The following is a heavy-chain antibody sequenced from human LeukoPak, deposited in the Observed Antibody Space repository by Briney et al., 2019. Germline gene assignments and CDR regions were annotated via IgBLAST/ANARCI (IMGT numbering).Heavy chain of an antibody. Sequence: GGSLRLSCAASGFTFSSYAMSWVRQAPGKGLEWVSAISGSGGSTYYADSVKGRFTISRDNSKNTLYLQMNSLRAGDTAVYYCAKSFGIWFGELFSFDYWGEGTLVTVSS. CDR2: ISGSGGST. CDR3: AKSFGIWFGELFSFDY. CDR1: GFTFSSYA. J-gene: IGHJ4*02. D-gene: IGHD3-10*01. V-gene: IGHV3-23*01.